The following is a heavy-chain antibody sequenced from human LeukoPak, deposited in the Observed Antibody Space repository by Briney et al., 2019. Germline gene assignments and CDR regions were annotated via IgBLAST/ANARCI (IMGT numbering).Heavy chain of an antibody. CDR1: GFTFNTYT. V-gene: IGHV3-23*01. D-gene: IGHD6-13*01. Sequence: GGSLRLSCAASGFTFNTYTMGWVRQAPGKGLEWVSDIHASGGRTFYADSVKGRSAISRDNSRNTLFLQMNSLRAEDTALHYCARAGSASWYDYWGQGTLVTVSS. J-gene: IGHJ4*02. CDR3: ARAGSASWYDY. CDR2: IHASGGRT.